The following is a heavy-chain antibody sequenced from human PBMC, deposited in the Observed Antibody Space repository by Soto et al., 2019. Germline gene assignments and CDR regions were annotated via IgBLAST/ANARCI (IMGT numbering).Heavy chain of an antibody. CDR1: GFTVSSNF. CDR3: AGGAGYSCGWYDY. D-gene: IGHD6-19*01. J-gene: IGHJ4*02. CDR2: IYSGGTT. Sequence: EVQLVESGGGLVQPGGSLRLSCAASGFTVSSNFMSWVRQAPGKGLEWVSVIYSGGTTYYADSVKGRFTISRHNSKNTLYLQMSCLRAEETAVYYCAGGAGYSCGWYDYWGQGTLVTVSS. V-gene: IGHV3-53*04.